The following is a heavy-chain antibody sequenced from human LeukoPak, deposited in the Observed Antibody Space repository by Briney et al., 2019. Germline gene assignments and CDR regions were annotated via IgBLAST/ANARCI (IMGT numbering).Heavy chain of an antibody. CDR2: INHSGST. CDR3: AREFCNGWYYFDY. V-gene: IGHV4-34*01. Sequence: PGGSLRLSCAASGFTVSSNYMSWVRQPPGKGLEWIGEINHSGSTNYNPSLKSRVTISIDTSKKQFSLNLSSVTAADTAVYYCAREFCNGWYYFDYWGQGTLVTVSS. J-gene: IGHJ4*02. CDR1: GFTVSSNY. D-gene: IGHD6-19*01.